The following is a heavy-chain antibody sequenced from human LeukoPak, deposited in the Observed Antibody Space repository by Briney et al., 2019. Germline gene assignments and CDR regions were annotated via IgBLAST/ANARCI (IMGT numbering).Heavy chain of an antibody. CDR1: GGSISSNSYY. Sequence: SETLSLTCAVSGGSISSNSYYWGWIRQPPGKGLEWIGSIYYSGSTYYNPSLKSRVTISVDTSKNQFSLKLSSVTAADTAVYYCARTRYYYNSRSYGAPYYFGYWGQGTLVTVSS. CDR3: ARTRYYYNSRSYGAPYYFGY. J-gene: IGHJ4*02. D-gene: IGHD3-10*01. CDR2: IYYSGST. V-gene: IGHV4-39*01.